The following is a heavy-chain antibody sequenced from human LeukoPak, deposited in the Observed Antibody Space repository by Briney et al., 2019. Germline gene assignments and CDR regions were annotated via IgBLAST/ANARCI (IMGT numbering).Heavy chain of an antibody. J-gene: IGHJ6*03. CDR2: INHSGST. CDR3: ARIGYGDYVGDYYYYYMDV. V-gene: IGHV4-34*01. CDR1: GGSFSGYY. D-gene: IGHD4-17*01. Sequence: PSETLSLTCAVYGGSFSGYYWSWIRQPPGKGLEWIGEINHSGSTNYNPSLKSRVTISVDTSKNQFSLKLSSVTAADTAVYYCARIGYGDYVGDYYYYYMDVWGKGTTVTVSS.